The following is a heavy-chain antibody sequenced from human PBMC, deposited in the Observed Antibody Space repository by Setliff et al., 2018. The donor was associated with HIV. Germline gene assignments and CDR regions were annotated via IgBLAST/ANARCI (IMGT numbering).Heavy chain of an antibody. CDR3: AKEVLEIAVAAS. CDR2: IYSCGST. CDR1: GFTVSSNY. Sequence: GGSLRLSCAASGFTVSSNYMSWVRQAPGKGLEWVSVIYSCGSTYYADSVKGRFTISRDNSKNTLYLQMNSLRAEDTAVYYCAKEVLEIAVAASWGQGTLVTVSS. D-gene: IGHD6-19*01. J-gene: IGHJ4*02. V-gene: IGHV3-53*01.